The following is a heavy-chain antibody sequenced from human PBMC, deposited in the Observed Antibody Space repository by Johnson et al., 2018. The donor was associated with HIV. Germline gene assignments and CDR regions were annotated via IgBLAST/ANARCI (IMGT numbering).Heavy chain of an antibody. J-gene: IGHJ3*02. CDR2: ISGGEDDT. CDR3: AKDRDTAMDYDAFDI. CDR1: GLSVSINY. V-gene: IGHV3-53*01. D-gene: IGHD5-18*01. Sequence: VQLVESGGGLIQPGGSLRLSCAVSGLSVSINYITWVRQAPGKGLEWVSVISGGEDDTYYADSVKGRFTISRDNSKNTLYLQMNSLRAEDTAVYYCAKDRDTAMDYDAFDIWGQGTMVTVSS.